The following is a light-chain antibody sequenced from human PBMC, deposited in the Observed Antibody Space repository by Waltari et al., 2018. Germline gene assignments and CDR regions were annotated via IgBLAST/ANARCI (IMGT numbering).Light chain of an antibody. CDR3: TIKRGSNTVV. CDR2: DVS. J-gene: IGLJ3*02. CDR1: SSDVGGYNY. V-gene: IGLV2-14*03. Sequence: QSALTQPASVSGSPGQSITISCTGASSDVGGYNYVCWYQQHPGKAPKLMIYDVSNRPSGVSNRFSGSKSGITASLTISGLQAEDEADYYCTIKRGSNTVVFGGGTKLTVL.